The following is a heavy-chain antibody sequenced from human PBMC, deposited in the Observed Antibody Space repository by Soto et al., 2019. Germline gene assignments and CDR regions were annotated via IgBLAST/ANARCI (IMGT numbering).Heavy chain of an antibody. CDR1: GFTFSGFD. Sequence: GGSLRLSCEASGFTFSGFDMHWVRQPTGKGLEWVSTIGTAGDTYYAVSVKGRFTISRDNAKNSLSLQMNSLRAGDTAVYFCARGQEVGAHFFDSWGQGTQVTVS. D-gene: IGHD2-15*01. CDR3: ARGQEVGAHFFDS. V-gene: IGHV3-13*01. CDR2: IGTAGDT. J-gene: IGHJ4*02.